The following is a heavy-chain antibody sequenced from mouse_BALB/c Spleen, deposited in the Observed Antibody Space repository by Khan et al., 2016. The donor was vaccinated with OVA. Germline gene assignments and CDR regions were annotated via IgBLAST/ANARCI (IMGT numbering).Heavy chain of an antibody. CDR2: INTSNGDT. CDR1: GYTFTSFY. CDR3: ARCGYGNPFAY. J-gene: IGHJ3*01. Sequence: QVQLKQSGAELVKPGASVKISCKASGYTFTSFYMYWVKQRPGQGIEWIGGINTSNGDTHFYEKFKSKATLTVDKSSTTAYMQFSSLTSEDSAIYYGARCGYGNPFAYWGQGTLVTVSA. D-gene: IGHD2-1*01. V-gene: IGHV1S81*02.